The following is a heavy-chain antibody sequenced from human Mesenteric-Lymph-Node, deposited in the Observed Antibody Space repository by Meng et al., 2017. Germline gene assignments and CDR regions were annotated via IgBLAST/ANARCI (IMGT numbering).Heavy chain of an antibody. CDR2: ISFDGNTK. Sequence: GESLKISCVASGFTFRTYPMHWVRQAPGKGLEWVAIISFDGNTKYYGDSVKGRFTISRDNSKNVLYLQMNSLRVEDTAVYYCAGCSNIRCIGRFGFDIWGQGTMVTVSS. CDR1: GFTFRTYP. V-gene: IGHV3-30*04. CDR3: AGCSNIRCIGRFGFDI. D-gene: IGHD2-2*01. J-gene: IGHJ3*02.